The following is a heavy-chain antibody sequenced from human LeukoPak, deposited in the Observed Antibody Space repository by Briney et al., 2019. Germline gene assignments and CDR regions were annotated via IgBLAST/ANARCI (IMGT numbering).Heavy chain of an antibody. D-gene: IGHD6-19*01. Sequence: GGSLRLSCAASGFTFSTFSMNWVRQAPGKGLEWVSYISPSSGNIHYADSVRGRFTISRDNAKNSLYLQVNSLRDEDTAMYFCARAAYSSGPDYWGQGTLVTVSS. V-gene: IGHV3-48*02. CDR1: GFTFSTFS. J-gene: IGHJ4*02. CDR2: ISPSSGNI. CDR3: ARAAYSSGPDY.